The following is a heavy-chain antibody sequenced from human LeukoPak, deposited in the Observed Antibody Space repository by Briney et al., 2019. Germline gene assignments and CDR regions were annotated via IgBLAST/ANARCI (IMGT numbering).Heavy chain of an antibody. CDR1: GFTFSSYA. D-gene: IGHD3-22*01. Sequence: GGSLRLSCAASGFTFSSYAMSWVRQAPGKGLEWVSVISVIGGSTYYVDSVKGRFTIPRDNSKNTLSLQMNSLRAEDTAVYYCAKGDSGYYYDSSGYPNWFDPWGQGTLVSVST. CDR2: ISVIGGST. CDR3: AKGDSGYYYDSSGYPNWFDP. J-gene: IGHJ5*02. V-gene: IGHV3-23*01.